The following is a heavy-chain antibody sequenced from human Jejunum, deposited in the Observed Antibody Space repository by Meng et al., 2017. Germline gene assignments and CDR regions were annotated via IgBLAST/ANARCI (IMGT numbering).Heavy chain of an antibody. CDR1: GFSLTTSQVG. CDR2: IYWDDDK. Sequence: QIPLKGSGPTRVKPTQTLPLTCTFSGFSLTTSQVGVGWLRQPPGKSLECLALIYWDDDKRYSPSLKNRLTITKDTSKNQVVLTMTNVDPVDTATYYCAHRRHYSGSWDVGVFDSWGQGTLVTVSS. D-gene: IGHD1-26*01. CDR3: AHRRHYSGSWDVGVFDS. J-gene: IGHJ4*02. V-gene: IGHV2-5*02.